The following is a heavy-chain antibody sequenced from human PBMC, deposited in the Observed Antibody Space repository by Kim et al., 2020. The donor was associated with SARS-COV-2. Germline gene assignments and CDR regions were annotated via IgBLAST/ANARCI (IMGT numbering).Heavy chain of an antibody. CDR2: IYYSGST. V-gene: IGHV4-59*13. CDR1: GGSISSYY. Sequence: SETLSLTCTVTGGSISSYYWSWIRQPPGKGLEWIGYIYYSGSTNYNPSLKSRVTISVDTSKNQFSLKLSSVTAADTAVYYCARSPQRAWFDPWGQGTLGT. CDR3: ARSPQRAWFDP. J-gene: IGHJ5*02.